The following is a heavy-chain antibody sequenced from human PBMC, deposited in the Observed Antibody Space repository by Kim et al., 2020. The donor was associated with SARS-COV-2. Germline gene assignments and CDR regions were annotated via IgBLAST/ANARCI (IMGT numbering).Heavy chain of an antibody. D-gene: IGHD3-9*01. V-gene: IGHV4-34*01. CDR3: ARGVGLRYFDWLLIGNYFDY. Sequence: SETLSLTCAVYGGSFSGYYWSWIRQPPGKGLEWVWEINHSGSTNYNPSPKRRVTISVDTSKKQFSLKLSSVTAADTAVYYCARGVGLRYFDWLLIGNYFDYWGQGTLVTVSS. CDR1: GGSFSGYY. J-gene: IGHJ4*02. CDR2: INHSGST.